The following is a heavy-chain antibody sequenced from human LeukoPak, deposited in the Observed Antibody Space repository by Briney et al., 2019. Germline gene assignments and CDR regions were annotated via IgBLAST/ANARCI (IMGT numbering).Heavy chain of an antibody. CDR1: GYSFTSYW. CDR2: IYPGDSDT. J-gene: IGHJ3*02. D-gene: IGHD2-2*03. V-gene: IGHV5-51*01. Sequence: GESLRISCKGSGYSFTSYWIGWVRQMPGKGLEWMGIIYPGDSDTRYSPSFQGQVTISADKSITTAYLQWSSLKASDTATYYCARHHGSSPKAFDIWGQGTMVTVSS. CDR3: ARHHGSSPKAFDI.